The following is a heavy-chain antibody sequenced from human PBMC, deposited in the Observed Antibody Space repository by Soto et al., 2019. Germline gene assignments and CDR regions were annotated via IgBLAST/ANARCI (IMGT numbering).Heavy chain of an antibody. CDR2: ISGGGIT. J-gene: IGHJ5*01. CDR1: GFTFSSFA. V-gene: IGHV3-23*01. CDR3: EKGANYVGLFDS. D-gene: IGHD3-16*01. Sequence: EVQLFESGGGLVQPGGSLRLSCAASGFTFSSFAMSWVRQATGKGLEWVSVISGGGITHYSNSVKGRFTISRDNSKNMVYLEMTTLRAEDTALYYWEKGANYVGLFDSWGQGTLVTVST.